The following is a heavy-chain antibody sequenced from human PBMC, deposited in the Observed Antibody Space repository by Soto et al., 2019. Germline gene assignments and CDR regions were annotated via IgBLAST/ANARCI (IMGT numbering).Heavy chain of an antibody. D-gene: IGHD5-12*01. CDR2: IYSGGST. CDR1: GFTVSSNY. CDR3: ARVSSSGYDTYFDY. V-gene: IGHV3-53*01. J-gene: IGHJ4*02. Sequence: GGSLRLSCAASGFTVSSNYMSWVRQAPGKGLEWVSVIYSGGSTYYADSVKGRFTISRDNSKNTLYLQMNSLRAEDTAVYYCARVSSSGYDTYFDYWGQGTLVTVSS.